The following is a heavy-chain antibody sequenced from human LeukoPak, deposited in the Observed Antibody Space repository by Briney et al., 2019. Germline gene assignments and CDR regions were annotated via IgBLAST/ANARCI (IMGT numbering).Heavy chain of an antibody. V-gene: IGHV4-34*01. CDR1: GGSFSGYY. J-gene: IGHJ4*02. D-gene: IGHD3-10*01. Sequence: SETLSLTCAVYGGSFSGYYWSWIRQPRGKGLEWIGEINHSGSTNYNPSLKSRVTISVDTSKNQFSLKLSSVTAADTAVYYCARGRVTMVRGSALGYWGQGTLVTVSS. CDR2: INHSGST. CDR3: ARGRVTMVRGSALGY.